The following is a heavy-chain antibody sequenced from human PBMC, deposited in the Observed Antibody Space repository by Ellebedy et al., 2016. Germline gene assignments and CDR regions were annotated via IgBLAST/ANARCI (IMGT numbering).Heavy chain of an antibody. CDR1: GFTFSSYW. D-gene: IGHD3-10*01. CDR2: IKQDGSEK. CDR3: ARVTPLDYYASAWGSPTYYYYYGMDV. V-gene: IGHV3-7*01. Sequence: GESLKISCAASGFTFSSYWMSWVRQAPGKGLEWVANIKQDGSEKYYVDSVKGRFTISRDNAKNSLYLQMNSLRDEDTAVYYCARVTPLDYYASAWGSPTYYYYYGMDVWGQGTTVTVSS. J-gene: IGHJ6*02.